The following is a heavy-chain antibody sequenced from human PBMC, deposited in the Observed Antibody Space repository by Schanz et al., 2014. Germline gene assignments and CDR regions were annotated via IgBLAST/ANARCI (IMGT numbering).Heavy chain of an antibody. V-gene: IGHV3-30*03. CDR1: GFTVSSNY. D-gene: IGHD3-10*01. Sequence: VQLVEPGGGLIQPGGSLRLSCAVSGFTVSSNYMSWVRQAPGKGLEWVAVISYDGTNKYYADSVKGRFTISRDNSKNTLYLQMNSLRAEDTAVYYCARVRTIYGSGAMGYWGQGTLVTVSS. CDR2: ISYDGTNK. J-gene: IGHJ4*02. CDR3: ARVRTIYGSGAMGY.